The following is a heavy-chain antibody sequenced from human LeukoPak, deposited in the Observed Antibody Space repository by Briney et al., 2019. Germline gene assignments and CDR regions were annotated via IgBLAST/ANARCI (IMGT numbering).Heavy chain of an antibody. CDR2: MNPNSGNT. CDR1: GYTFSNHD. CDR3: VRGTKSDYYDSSARGTFDY. D-gene: IGHD3-22*01. V-gene: IGHV1-8*01. J-gene: IGHJ4*02. Sequence: VASVKVSCKASGYTFSNHDINWVRQATGQGLEWMGWMNPNSGNTGYGQKFKGRVTMTSYTSITTAYMELSSLRSEDTAVYYCVRGTKSDYYDSSARGTFDYWGQGTLVTVSS.